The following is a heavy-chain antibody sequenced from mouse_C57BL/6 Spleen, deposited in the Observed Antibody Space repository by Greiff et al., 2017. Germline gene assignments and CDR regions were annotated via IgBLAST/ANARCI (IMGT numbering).Heavy chain of an antibody. J-gene: IGHJ4*01. V-gene: IGHV1-5*01. CDR3: TRTHHYYGSSYYAMDY. D-gene: IGHD1-1*01. Sequence: VQLQQSGTVLARPGASVKMSCKTSGYTFTSYWMHWVKQRPGQGLEWIGAIYPGNSDTSYNQKFKGKAKLTAVTSASTAYRELSSLTDEDSAVYYCTRTHHYYGSSYYAMDYWGQGTSVTVSS. CDR1: GYTFTSYW. CDR2: IYPGNSDT.